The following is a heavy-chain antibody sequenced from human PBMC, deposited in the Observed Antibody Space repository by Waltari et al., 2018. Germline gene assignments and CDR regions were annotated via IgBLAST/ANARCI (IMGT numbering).Heavy chain of an antibody. CDR1: GFTFDDYG. CDR2: INWNVGST. V-gene: IGHV3-20*01. D-gene: IGHD2-2*01. J-gene: IGHJ3*02. CDR3: ARGRGYCSSTSCYGAFDI. Sequence: EVQLVESGGGVVRPGGSLRLSCAASGFTFDDYGMSWVRQAPGKGLEWVSGINWNVGSTGYADSVKGRFTISRDNAKNSLYLQMNSLRAEDTALYHCARGRGYCSSTSCYGAFDIWGQGTMVTVSS.